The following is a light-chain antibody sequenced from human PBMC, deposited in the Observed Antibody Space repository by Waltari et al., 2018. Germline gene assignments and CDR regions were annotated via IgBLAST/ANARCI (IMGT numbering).Light chain of an antibody. CDR3: CSCVGRNIYWV. CDR2: DNN. Sequence: QSALTQPRPVSGSPGQSVTISCTGTSSDVGANNFVPWYQHHPDKAPKLIIYDNNKRPSGVPVRFSGSKSGNTASLTISGLQAEDEADYYCCSCVGRNIYWVFGGGTKLTVL. J-gene: IGLJ3*02. CDR1: SSDVGANNF. V-gene: IGLV2-11*01.